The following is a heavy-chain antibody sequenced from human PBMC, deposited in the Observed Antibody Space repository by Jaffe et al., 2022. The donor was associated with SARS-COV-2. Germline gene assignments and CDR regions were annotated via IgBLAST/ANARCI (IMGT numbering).Heavy chain of an antibody. CDR1: GFTFSSYA. CDR2: ISGSGGST. J-gene: IGHJ4*02. CDR3: AKSERWELLLVPVPCTVDY. Sequence: EVQLLESGGGLVQPGGSLRLSCAASGFTFSSYAMSWVRQAPGKGLEWVSAISGSGGSTYYADSVKGRFTISRDNSKNTLYLQMNSLRAEDTAVYYCAKSERWELLLVPVPCTVDYWGQGTLVTVSS. D-gene: IGHD1-26*01. V-gene: IGHV3-23*01.